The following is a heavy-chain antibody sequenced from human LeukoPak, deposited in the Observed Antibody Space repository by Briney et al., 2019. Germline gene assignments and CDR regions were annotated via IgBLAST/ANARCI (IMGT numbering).Heavy chain of an antibody. CDR3: SVGYCVGDCAFDS. V-gene: IGHV3-33*01. CDR1: GFSFSRSG. J-gene: IGHJ4*02. D-gene: IGHD2-21*02. Sequence: PGRSLRLSCAASGFSFSRSGMHWVRQAPGKGLEWVALIWYDGSKTYYADSVKGRFTISGDDAKNTLYLQMNSLRVEDTAVYYCSVGYCVGDCAFDSWGQGTLVTVSS. CDR2: IWYDGSKT.